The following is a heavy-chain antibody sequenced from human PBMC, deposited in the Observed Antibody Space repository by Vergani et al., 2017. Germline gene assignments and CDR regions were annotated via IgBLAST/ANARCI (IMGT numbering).Heavy chain of an antibody. Sequence: QVQLVESGGGVVQPGRSLRLSCAASGFTFSSYGMHWVRQAPGKGLEWVAVIWYDGSNKYYADSVKGRFTISRDNSKNTLYLQMNSLRAEDTAEYYCAREALDYDAFEIWGQGTMVTVSS. D-gene: IGHD3-3*02. CDR2: IWYDGSNK. V-gene: IGHV3-33*01. J-gene: IGHJ3*02. CDR1: GFTFSSYG. CDR3: AREALDYDAFEI.